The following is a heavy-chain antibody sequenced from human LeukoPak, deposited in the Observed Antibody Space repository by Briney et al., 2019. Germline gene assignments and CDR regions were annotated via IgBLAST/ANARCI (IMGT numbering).Heavy chain of an antibody. CDR3: SRVKIYDILTGRGIFDY. J-gene: IGHJ4*02. CDR2: IIPIFGTA. Sequence: RRASVKVSCQASGGTFSSYAISWVRQAPGQGLEWMGGIIPIFGTANYAQKFQGRVTITADKSTSTAYMELSSLRSEDTAVYYCSRVKIYDILTGRGIFDYWGQGPLVTVSS. D-gene: IGHD3-9*01. CDR1: GGTFSSYA. V-gene: IGHV1-69*06.